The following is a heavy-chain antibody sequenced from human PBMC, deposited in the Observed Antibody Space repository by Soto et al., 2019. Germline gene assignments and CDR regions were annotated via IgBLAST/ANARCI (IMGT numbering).Heavy chain of an antibody. J-gene: IGHJ4*02. CDR3: ARGRRKLSYYGSGSRSLDY. CDR1: GGSFSGYY. D-gene: IGHD3-10*01. CDR2: INHSGST. Sequence: QVQLQQWGAGLLKPSETLSLTCAVYGGSFSGYYWSWIRQPPGKGLEWIGEINHSGSTNYNPSLKRRVTISVDTSKNQFSLKLSSVTAADTAVYYCARGRRKLSYYGSGSRSLDYWGQGTLVTVSS. V-gene: IGHV4-34*01.